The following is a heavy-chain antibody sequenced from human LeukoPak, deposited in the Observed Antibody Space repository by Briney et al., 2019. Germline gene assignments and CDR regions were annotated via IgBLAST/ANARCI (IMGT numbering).Heavy chain of an antibody. J-gene: IGHJ4*02. Sequence: ASVRVSCKASGYTFTDYYLHWVRQAPGHGLEWMGWINPNSGDTNFAQKFQGRVTMTRDTSISTAYMELSRLRSDDTAVFYCARDVWGVGAPRLDYWGQGTLVTVSS. CDR1: GYTFTDYY. V-gene: IGHV1-2*02. CDR2: INPNSGDT. D-gene: IGHD3-16*01. CDR3: ARDVWGVGAPRLDY.